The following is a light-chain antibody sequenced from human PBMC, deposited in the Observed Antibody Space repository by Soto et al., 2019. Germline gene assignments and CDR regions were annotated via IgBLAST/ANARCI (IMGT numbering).Light chain of an antibody. V-gene: IGKV3-11*01. CDR3: QQRSIWPWT. CDR2: DAS. Sequence: EIVLTQSPATLSLSPGERAALSCGASQSVSNYFVWYQQKPGQAPRLLIYDASKRATGIPARFSGSGSGTDFTLTISSLEPEDFAVYYCQQRSIWPWTFGQGTKVDI. J-gene: IGKJ1*01. CDR1: QSVSNY.